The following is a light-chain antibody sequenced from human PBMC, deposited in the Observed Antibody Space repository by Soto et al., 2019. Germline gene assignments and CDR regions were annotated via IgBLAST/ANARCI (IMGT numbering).Light chain of an antibody. CDR3: QQYSSYST. Sequence: DIPMTQSPSTLSASVGDRVTITCRASQSISSWLAWYQQKPGKAPKFLIYQASNLESGVPSRFSGSGSGTEFTLTIRNLQPDGFATYYCQQYSSYSTFGQGTRLDI. V-gene: IGKV1-5*03. CDR2: QAS. J-gene: IGKJ2*01. CDR1: QSISSW.